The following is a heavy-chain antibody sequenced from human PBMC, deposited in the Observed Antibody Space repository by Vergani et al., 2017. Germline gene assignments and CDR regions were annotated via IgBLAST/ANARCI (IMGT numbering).Heavy chain of an antibody. CDR2: IKQDGSEK. CDR1: GFTFSSYW. D-gene: IGHD2-2*01. J-gene: IGHJ3*02. V-gene: IGHV3-7*01. CDR3: ARWGYCSSTSCYSGAFDI. Sequence: EVQRVESGGGLVQPGGSLRLSCAASGFTFSSYWMSWVRQAPGKGLEWVANIKQDGSEKYYVVSVKGRFTISRDNAKNSLYLQRNSLRAEDTAVYYCARWGYCSSTSCYSGAFDIWGQGTMVTVSS.